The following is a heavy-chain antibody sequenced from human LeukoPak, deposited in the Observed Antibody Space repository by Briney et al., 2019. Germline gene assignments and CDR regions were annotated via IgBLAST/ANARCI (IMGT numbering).Heavy chain of an antibody. CDR1: GFTFSSYA. Sequence: GGSLRLSCAASGFTFSSYAMHWVRQAPGKGLEWVAVISYDGGNKYYADSVKGRFTISRDNSKNTLYLQMNSLRAEDTAVYYCARGTDYDFWSGAIDYWGQGTLVTVSS. J-gene: IGHJ4*02. CDR2: ISYDGGNK. CDR3: ARGTDYDFWSGAIDY. D-gene: IGHD3-3*01. V-gene: IGHV3-30*04.